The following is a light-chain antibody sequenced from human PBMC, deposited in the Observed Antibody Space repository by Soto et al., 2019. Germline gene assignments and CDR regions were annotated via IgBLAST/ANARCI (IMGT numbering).Light chain of an antibody. J-gene: IGLJ2*01. CDR3: GADHGSGSNFVV. V-gene: IGLV9-49*01. Sequence: QSVLTQPPSASASLGASVTLTCTLSSGYSNYKVDWYQQRPGKGPRFVMRVGTGGILGSKGDGIPDRFSVLGSGLNRYLTIKNIQEEDESDYHCGADHGSGSNFVVFGGGTKVTVL. CDR1: SGYSNYK. CDR2: VGTGGILG.